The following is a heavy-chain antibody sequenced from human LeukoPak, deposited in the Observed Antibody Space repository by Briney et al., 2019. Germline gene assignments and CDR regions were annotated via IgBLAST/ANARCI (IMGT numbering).Heavy chain of an antibody. CDR1: GGSISSGRYY. CDR3: ARVYCRSSRRYDLFDY. D-gene: IGHD2-2*01. V-gene: IGHV4-61*02. J-gene: IGHJ4*02. Sequence: PSETLSLTCTFSGGSISSGRYYWSWIRQPAGKGLEWIGRIYTSGSTNYNPSLKSRVTISLDTSKNQFSLKLSSVTAADTAVYYCARVYCRSSRRYDLFDYWGQGTLVTVSS. CDR2: IYTSGST.